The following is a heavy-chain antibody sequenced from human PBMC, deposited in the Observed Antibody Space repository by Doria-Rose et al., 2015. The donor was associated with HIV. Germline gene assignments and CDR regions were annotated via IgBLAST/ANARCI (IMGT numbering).Heavy chain of an antibody. J-gene: IGHJ4*02. V-gene: IGHV2-26*01. CDR3: ARIKSSRWYHKYYLDF. Sequence: QESGPVLVKPTETLTLTCTVSGVSLSSPGMGVSWIRQPPGQALEWLANIFSDDERSYKTSLKSRLTISRGTSKSQVVLTMTDMDPVDTATYYCARIKSSRWYHKYYLDFWGQGTLVIVSA. CDR1: GVSLSSPGMG. D-gene: IGHD6-13*01. CDR2: IFSDDER.